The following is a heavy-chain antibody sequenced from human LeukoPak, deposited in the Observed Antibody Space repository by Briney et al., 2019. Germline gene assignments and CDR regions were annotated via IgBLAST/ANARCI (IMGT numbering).Heavy chain of an antibody. Sequence: GGSLRLSCAASGFTFSTYAMSWVRQAPGKGLEWVSAINGRGDDTYYADFVKGRFTISRDNSKSTVFLQMNSLRTEDTAVYYCAKDRVSPGFNLFDPWGQGTLVTVSS. CDR1: GFTFSTYA. J-gene: IGHJ5*02. CDR3: AKDRVSPGFNLFDP. CDR2: INGRGDDT. D-gene: IGHD3-16*01. V-gene: IGHV3-23*01.